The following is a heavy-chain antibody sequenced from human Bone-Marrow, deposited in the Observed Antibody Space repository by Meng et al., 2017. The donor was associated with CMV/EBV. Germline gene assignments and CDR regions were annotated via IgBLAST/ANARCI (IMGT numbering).Heavy chain of an antibody. V-gene: IGHV2-5*01. D-gene: IGHD1-26*01. CDR2: IYWNDDK. J-gene: IGHJ4*02. Sequence: SGPTLVKPTQTLTLTCTFSGFSLSTSGVGVGWIRQPPGKALEWLAPIYWNDDKRYSPSLKSRLAITKDTSKNQVVLTMTNMDPVDTATYYCAHEYSSSPIRFNSGSYYPFDYWGQGTLVTVSS. CDR1: GFSLSTSGVG. CDR3: AHEYSSSPIRFNSGSYYPFDY.